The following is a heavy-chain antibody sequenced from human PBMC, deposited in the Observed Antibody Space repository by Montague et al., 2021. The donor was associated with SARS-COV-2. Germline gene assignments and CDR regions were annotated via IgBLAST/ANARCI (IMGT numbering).Heavy chain of an antibody. D-gene: IGHD6-19*01. CDR1: GFTFSSYA. CDR3: AKVIRSGGWYSDN. J-gene: IGHJ4*02. V-gene: IGHV3-23*01. Sequence: SLRLSCAASGFTFSSYAMSWVRQAPGKGLEWVSGITASGATTFYADSVKGRFTISRDNSKNTLYLQMNSLRAEDTAVYYCAKVIRSGGWYSDNWGQGTLVTVSS. CDR2: ITASGATT.